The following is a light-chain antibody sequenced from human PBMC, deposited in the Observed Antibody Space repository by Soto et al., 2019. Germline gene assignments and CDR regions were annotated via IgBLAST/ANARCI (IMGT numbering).Light chain of an antibody. CDR3: QQYNNWPPTWT. CDR1: QTIGSN. J-gene: IGKJ1*01. V-gene: IGKV3-15*01. Sequence: EIVMTQSPASLSVTPGERVTLSCRASQTIGSNLAWYQQKPGQPPRLLIYDASTRATDIPARFTGSGSGTEFTLTISSLQSADFAVYYCQQYNNWPPTWTFGQGTKVDIK. CDR2: DAS.